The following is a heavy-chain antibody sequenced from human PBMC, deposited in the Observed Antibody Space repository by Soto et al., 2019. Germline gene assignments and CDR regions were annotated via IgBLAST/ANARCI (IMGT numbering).Heavy chain of an antibody. J-gene: IGHJ6*02. CDR2: ISSSSSSYI. CDR1: GFTFSSYS. CDR3: ARVGRSYYYYYGMDV. Sequence: GGSLRLSCAASGFTFSSYSMNWVRQAPGKGLEWVSSISSSSSSYIYYADSVKGRFTISRDNAKNSLYLQMNSLRAEDTAVYYCARVGRSYYYYYGMDVWGQGTTVTVSS. V-gene: IGHV3-21*01.